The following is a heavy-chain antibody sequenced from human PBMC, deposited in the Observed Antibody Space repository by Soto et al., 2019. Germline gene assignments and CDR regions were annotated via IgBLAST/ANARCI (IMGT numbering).Heavy chain of an antibody. CDR2: VYSTGGT. J-gene: IGHJ6*02. D-gene: IGHD1-1*01. CDR3: VRQGIGNLHGLVDV. CDR1: SGPTSSHN. Sequence: QVQLQQSGPGLVKPSETLSLTCSVSSGPTSSHNWGWIRQTPGRGLEWIGYVYSTGGTSYYPSLNSRVTISADTSTNHISLTLTSVTAADTAVYYCVRQGIGNLHGLVDVWGQGTTVRVSS. V-gene: IGHV4-59*08.